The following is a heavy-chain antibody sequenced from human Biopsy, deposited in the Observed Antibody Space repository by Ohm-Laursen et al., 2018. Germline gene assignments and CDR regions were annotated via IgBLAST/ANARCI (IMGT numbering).Heavy chain of an antibody. CDR3: ARGTGKYYVYGAFDI. D-gene: IGHD3/OR15-3a*01. CDR2: IHTSGST. J-gene: IGHJ3*02. CDR1: GGSISGSS. Sequence: GTLSLTWPVSGGSISGSSWSWIRQSAGQGLEWIGRIHTSGSTSHNLSLKSRVTMSVDTSKNQFSLKLRSVTAADTAVYYCARGTGKYYVYGAFDIWGQGTMVTVSS. V-gene: IGHV4-4*07.